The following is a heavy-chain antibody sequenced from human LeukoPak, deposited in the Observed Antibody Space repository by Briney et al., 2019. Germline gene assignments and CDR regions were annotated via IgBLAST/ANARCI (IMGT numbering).Heavy chain of an antibody. Sequence: SETLSLTCTVSGGSISSSSYYWGWIRQPPGKGLEWIGSIYYSGSTYYNPSLKSRVTISVDTSKNQFSLKLSSVTAADTAVYYCARECSGGSGRVFDYWGQGTLVTVSS. CDR1: GGSISSSSYY. CDR2: IYYSGST. J-gene: IGHJ4*02. D-gene: IGHD1-26*01. V-gene: IGHV4-39*07. CDR3: ARECSGGSGRVFDY.